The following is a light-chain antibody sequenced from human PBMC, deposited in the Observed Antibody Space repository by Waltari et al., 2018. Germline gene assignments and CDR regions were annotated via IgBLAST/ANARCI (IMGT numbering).Light chain of an antibody. J-gene: IGLJ3*02. V-gene: IGLV3-21*04. CDR2: YDT. Sequence: SYVLTQPPSVSVAPGQTARITCGINNIGSRSVHWCQQRPGQAPVPVIYYDTDRPPGIPRRFSGANSGDTATLPISRVEAGDEADYYCQVWDSSRAHVVFGGGTRLTVL. CDR3: QVWDSSRAHVV. CDR1: NIGSRS.